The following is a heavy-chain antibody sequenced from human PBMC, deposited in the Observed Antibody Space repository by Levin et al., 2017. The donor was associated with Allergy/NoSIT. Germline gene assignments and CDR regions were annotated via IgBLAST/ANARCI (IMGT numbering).Heavy chain of an antibody. D-gene: IGHD2-2*01. CDR3: ARDCSTTSCQLVHY. CDR2: ISGDGSTT. J-gene: IGHJ4*02. Sequence: GGSLRLSCAASGFTFSNYWMYWVRQVPGEGLVWISRISGDGSTTRYADSVQGRFTISRDNAKNTLYLHMNSLRAEDTAIYYCARDCSTTSCQLVHYWGQGTLVTVSS. V-gene: IGHV3-74*01. CDR1: GFTFSNYW.